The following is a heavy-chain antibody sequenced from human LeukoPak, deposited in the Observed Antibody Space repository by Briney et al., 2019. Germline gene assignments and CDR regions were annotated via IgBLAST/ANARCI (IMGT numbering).Heavy chain of an antibody. J-gene: IGHJ4*02. D-gene: IGHD2-2*01. CDR1: GGTLSSYA. V-gene: IGHV1-69*05. CDR2: IIPIFVTA. CDR3: AREGSSTSCRRCDY. Sequence: ASVKVSCKASGGTLSSYAISWVRQAPGQGLEWMGRIIPIFVTANYAQKFQGRVTITTDESTSTAYMELSSLRSEDTAVYYCAREGSSTSCRRCDYWGQGTLVTVSS.